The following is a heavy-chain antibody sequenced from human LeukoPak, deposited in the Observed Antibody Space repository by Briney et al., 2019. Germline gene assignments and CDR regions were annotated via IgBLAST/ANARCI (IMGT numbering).Heavy chain of an antibody. Sequence: GASVKVSCKASGYTFTGYYMHWVRQAPGQGLEWMGWINPNSGGTNYAQKFQGRVTMTRDTSISTAYMELSRLRSDDTAVYYCARDLNSAYGGYFDYWGQGTLVTASS. CDR1: GYTFTGYY. J-gene: IGHJ4*02. CDR3: ARDLNSAYGGYFDY. D-gene: IGHD3-22*01. V-gene: IGHV1-2*02. CDR2: INPNSGGT.